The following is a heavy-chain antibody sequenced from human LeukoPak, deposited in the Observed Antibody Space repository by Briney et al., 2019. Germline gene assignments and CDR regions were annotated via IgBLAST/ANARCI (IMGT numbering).Heavy chain of an antibody. V-gene: IGHV4-39*07. CDR1: GGSISTSSYF. J-gene: IGHJ4*02. CDR2: IYYSGRT. D-gene: IGHD4-11*01. Sequence: PSETLSLTCTVSGGSISTSSYFWGWIRQPPGKGLEWIGSIYYSGRTYYNPSLKSRVTISVDTSKNQFSLKLSSVTAADTAVYYCARLRGNYFPDYWGQGTLVTVSS. CDR3: ARLRGNYFPDY.